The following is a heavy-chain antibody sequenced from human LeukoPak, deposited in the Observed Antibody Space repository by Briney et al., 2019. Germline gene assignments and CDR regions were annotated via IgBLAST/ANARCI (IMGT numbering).Heavy chain of an antibody. J-gene: IGHJ4*02. Sequence: GGSLRLSCTASGFTFSSYTMSWVRQAPGKGLEWVSVITGSGGNTYYADSVKGRFTISKDNSKNTVYLQMDSLRGEDTAVYYCAKDFRIGYSAHFDYWGQGVLVTVSS. CDR1: GFTFSSYT. D-gene: IGHD2-21*01. CDR2: ITGSGGNT. CDR3: AKDFRIGYSAHFDY. V-gene: IGHV3-23*01.